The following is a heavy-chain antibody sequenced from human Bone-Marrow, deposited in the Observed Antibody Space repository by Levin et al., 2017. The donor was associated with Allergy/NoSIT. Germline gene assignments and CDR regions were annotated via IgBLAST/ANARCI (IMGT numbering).Heavy chain of an antibody. V-gene: IGHV5-51*01. CDR3: ARSIGRHAFNI. D-gene: IGHD2-15*01. J-gene: IGHJ3*02. Sequence: GASVKVSCKGSGYSFSSYWIGWVRQMPGKGLEWMGIISVGDSDITYSPSFQGQVTISADKSVSTAYLQWTSLKASDTAMYFCARSIGRHAFNIWGQGTMVTVSS. CDR1: GYSFSSYW. CDR2: ISVGDSDI.